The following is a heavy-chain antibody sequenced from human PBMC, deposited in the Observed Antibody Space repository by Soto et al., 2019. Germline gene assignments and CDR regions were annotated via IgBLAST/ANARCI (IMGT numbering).Heavy chain of an antibody. D-gene: IGHD7-27*01. CDR3: ANKLGLDPFGSYGLDV. CDR1: GGNFITFA. V-gene: IGHV1-69*01. J-gene: IGHJ6*02. Sequence: QVELVQSGAEVKKPGSSVKVSCKASGGNFITFAISWVRQAPGQGLEWMGEIIPISSTTKSAHKFQDRVTISADGSSSTVHMELRSLNSEDTAISFWANKLGLDPFGSYGLDVWGQGTTVTVSS. CDR2: IIPISSTT.